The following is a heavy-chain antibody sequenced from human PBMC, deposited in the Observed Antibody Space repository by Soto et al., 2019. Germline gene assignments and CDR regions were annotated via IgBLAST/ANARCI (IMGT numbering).Heavy chain of an antibody. CDR1: GFTFSSYW. V-gene: IGHV3-7*03. CDR3: ARDGEYYYGSGVDY. CDR2: IKQDGSEK. D-gene: IGHD3-10*01. Sequence: EVQLVESGGGLVQPGGSLRLSCAASGFTFSSYWMSWVRQAPGKGLEWVANIKQDGSEKYYVDSVKGRFTISRDNAKNSLYLQMNSLRAEDMAVYYCARDGEYYYGSGVDYWGQGTLVTVSS. J-gene: IGHJ4*02.